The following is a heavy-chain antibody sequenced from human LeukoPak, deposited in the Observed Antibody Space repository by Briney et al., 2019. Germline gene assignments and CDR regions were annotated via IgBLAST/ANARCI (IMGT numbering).Heavy chain of an antibody. J-gene: IGHJ4*02. CDR2: IYYSGIT. V-gene: IGHV4-59*01. D-gene: IGHD3-22*01. Sequence: SETLSLTCTVSGGSISTYYWSWIRQSPGRGLEWIGYIYYSGITKYNPSLKSRVTISVDTSTNQSSLRLSSVTAADTAVYYCARGYYYDSSGYFLDFWGQGTLVTVSS. CDR1: GGSISTYY. CDR3: ARGYYYDSSGYFLDF.